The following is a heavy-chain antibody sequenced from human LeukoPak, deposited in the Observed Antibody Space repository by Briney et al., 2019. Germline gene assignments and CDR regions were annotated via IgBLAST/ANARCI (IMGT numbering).Heavy chain of an antibody. CDR2: IYTSGST. D-gene: IGHD1-7*01. J-gene: IGHJ4*02. CDR3: ARHYPFNLELGY. Sequence: SETLSLTCTVSGGSISSYYWSWIRQPPGKGLEWIGYIYTSGSTNYNPSLKSRVTISVDTSKNQFSLKLSSVTAADTAVYYCARHYPFNLELGYWGQGTLVTVSS. CDR1: GGSISSYY. V-gene: IGHV4-4*09.